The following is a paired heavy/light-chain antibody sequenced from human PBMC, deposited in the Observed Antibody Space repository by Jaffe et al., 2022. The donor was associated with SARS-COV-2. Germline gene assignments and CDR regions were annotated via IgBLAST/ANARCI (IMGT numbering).Light chain of an antibody. CDR3: QQYYSFPTT. V-gene: IGKV1D-8*01. J-gene: IGKJ1*01. Sequence: VIWMTQSPSLLSASTGDRVTISCRMSQGISSYLAWYQQKPGKAPELLIYAASTLQSGVPSRFSGSGSGTDFTLTISCLQSEDFATYYCQQYYSFPTTFGQGTKVEIK. CDR2: AAS. CDR1: QGISSY.
Heavy chain of an antibody. V-gene: IGHV3-7*01. J-gene: IGHJ4*02. CDR2: IKQDGSEK. Sequence: EVQLVESGGGLVQPGGSLRLSCAASGFTFSSYWMSWVRQAPGKGLEWVANIKQDGSEKYYVDSVKGRFTISRDNAKNSLYLQMNSLRAEDTAVYYCARDLLPLSNSGGLPSGSWYGYYFDYWGQGTLVTVSS. CDR3: ARDLLPLSNSGGLPSGSWYGYYFDY. CDR1: GFTFSSYW. D-gene: IGHD6-13*01.